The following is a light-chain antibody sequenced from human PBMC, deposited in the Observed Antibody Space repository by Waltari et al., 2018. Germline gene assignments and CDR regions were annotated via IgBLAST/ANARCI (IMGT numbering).Light chain of an antibody. CDR2: DVT. J-gene: IGLJ3*02. V-gene: IGLV2-14*03. CDR3: SSYTTSSTWV. CDR1: KRNMGTYKF. Sequence: HSPLTQPASFSGSPGQWFPIPGTGTKRNMGTYKFVSWYQQHPGQAPNLMSYDVTKRPSGVSHRFSGSKSGNTASLTISGLQAEDEADYYCSSYTTSSTWVFGGGTKLTVL.